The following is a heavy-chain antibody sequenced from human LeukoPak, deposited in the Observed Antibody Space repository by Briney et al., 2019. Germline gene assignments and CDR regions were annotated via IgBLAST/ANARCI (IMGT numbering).Heavy chain of an antibody. CDR2: ISGSGDIT. CDR1: GFSFSSYG. D-gene: IGHD6-25*01. CDR3: ARRSKSSAIWYYFDY. J-gene: IGHJ4*02. Sequence: GGSLRLSCAASGFSFSSYGINWVRQAPGKGLEWVSGISGSGDITYYADSVKGRFTISRDNSRNTLYLQMNSLKAEDTAVYYCARRSKSSAIWYYFDYWGQGTLVTVSS. V-gene: IGHV3-23*01.